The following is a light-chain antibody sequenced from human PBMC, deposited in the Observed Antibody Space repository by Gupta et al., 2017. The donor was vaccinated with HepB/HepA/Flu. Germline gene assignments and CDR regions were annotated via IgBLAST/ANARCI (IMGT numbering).Light chain of an antibody. Sequence: SALTPPASASGSPGPSITISCTGGIHDIGTFYYVSWYQQRPGKAPLGMMFKVNRRPAGVAVLFSASDSGNTAFLTISVHQAEDEADYYYYSYVRSGTLRFGTGTKVTGL. J-gene: IGLJ1*01. V-gene: IGLV2-14*01. CDR1: IHDIGTFYY. CDR2: KVN. CDR3: YSYVRSGTLR.